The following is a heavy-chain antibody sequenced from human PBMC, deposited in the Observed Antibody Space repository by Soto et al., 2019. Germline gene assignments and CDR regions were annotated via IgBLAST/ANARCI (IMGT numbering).Heavy chain of an antibody. CDR1: GGSISSYY. CDR3: ARTAAAVAWFDP. D-gene: IGHD6-13*01. V-gene: IGHV4-59*01. Sequence: LSLTCTVSGGSISSYYWSWIRQPPGKGLEWIGYIYYSGSTNYNPSLKSRVTISVDTSKNQFSLKLSSVTAADTAVYYCARTAAAVAWFDPWGQGTLVTVSS. CDR2: IYYSGST. J-gene: IGHJ5*02.